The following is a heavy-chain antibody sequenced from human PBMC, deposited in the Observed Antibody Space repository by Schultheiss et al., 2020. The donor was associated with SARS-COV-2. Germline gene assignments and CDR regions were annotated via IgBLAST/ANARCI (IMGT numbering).Heavy chain of an antibody. CDR1: GGSVSSGSYY. CDR3: ARSLTTVTPFDY. D-gene: IGHD4-11*01. J-gene: IGHJ4*02. V-gene: IGHV4-61*01. Sequence: SETLSLTCTVSGGSVSSGSYYWSWIRQPPGKGLEWIGYIYYSGSTNYNPSLKSRVTISVDTSKNQFSLKLSSVTAADTAVYYCARSLTTVTPFDYWGQGTLVTVSS. CDR2: IYYSGST.